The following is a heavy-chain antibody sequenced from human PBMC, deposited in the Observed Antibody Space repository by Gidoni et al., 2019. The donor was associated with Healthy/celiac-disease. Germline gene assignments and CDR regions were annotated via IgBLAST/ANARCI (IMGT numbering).Heavy chain of an antibody. Sequence: QVQLQQWGAGLLQPSETLSPTCGVYGGSFSGYYWSWIRQPPGKGLEWIGEINHSGSTNYNPSLKSRVTISVDTSKNQFSLKVSSVTAADTAVYYCARGFLGYGSIFGVVTDYWGQGTLVTVSS. V-gene: IGHV4-34*01. CDR2: INHSGST. D-gene: IGHD3-3*01. CDR3: ARGFLGYGSIFGVVTDY. CDR1: GGSFSGYY. J-gene: IGHJ4*02.